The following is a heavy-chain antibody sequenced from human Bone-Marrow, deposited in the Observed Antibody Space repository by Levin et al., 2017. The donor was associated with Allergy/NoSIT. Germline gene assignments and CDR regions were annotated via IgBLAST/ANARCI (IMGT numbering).Heavy chain of an antibody. CDR3: ARGLGDRRGTNFDY. J-gene: IGHJ4*02. V-gene: IGHV4-59*01. D-gene: IGHD1-26*01. CDR1: GGSLSSYY. CDR2: ISYSGST. Sequence: PSETLSLTCTVSGGSLSSYYWTWIRQPPGKGLEWIGYISYSGSTTYNPSLKSRLTISVDTSKNQFSLKVTSVTAADTAVYYCARGLGDRRGTNFDYWGQGTLVTVSS.